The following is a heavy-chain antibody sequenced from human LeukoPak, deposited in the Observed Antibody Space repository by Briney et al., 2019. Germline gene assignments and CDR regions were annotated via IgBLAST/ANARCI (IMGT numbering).Heavy chain of an antibody. Sequence: PGGSLRLSCAASGFTFSSYAMSWVRQAPGKGLEWVSAISGSGGSTYYADSVKGRFTISRDNSKNTLYLQMNSLRAEDTAVYYCAKPKTSGIAAADPFDYWGQGTLVTVSS. V-gene: IGHV3-23*01. D-gene: IGHD6-13*01. CDR1: GFTFSSYA. J-gene: IGHJ4*02. CDR2: ISGSGGST. CDR3: AKPKTSGIAAADPFDY.